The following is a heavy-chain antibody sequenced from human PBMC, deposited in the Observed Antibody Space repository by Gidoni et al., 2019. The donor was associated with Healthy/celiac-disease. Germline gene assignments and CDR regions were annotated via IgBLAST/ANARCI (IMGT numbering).Heavy chain of an antibody. CDR3: ARASHYYDILTGYYNDAFDI. CDR2: IIPIFGTA. Sequence: QVQLVQSGAEVKKPGSSVKVSCKASGGTFSSYAISWVRQAPGQGLEWMGGIIPIFGTANYAQKFQGRVTITADESTSTAYMELSSLRSEDTAVYYCARASHYYDILTGYYNDAFDIWGQGTMVTVSS. CDR1: GGTFSSYA. D-gene: IGHD3-9*01. J-gene: IGHJ3*02. V-gene: IGHV1-69*01.